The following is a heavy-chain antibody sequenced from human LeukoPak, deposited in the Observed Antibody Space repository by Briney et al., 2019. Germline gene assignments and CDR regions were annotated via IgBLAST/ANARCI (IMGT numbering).Heavy chain of an antibody. CDR1: GYSFTSYW. D-gene: IGHD5-18*01. CDR3: ARRGVDTAFWFDP. V-gene: IGHV5-51*01. CDR2: IYPGDSDT. J-gene: IGHJ5*02. Sequence: GESLKISCKGSGYSFTSYWIGWVRQMPGKGLEWMGIIYPGDSDTRYSPTFQGQVTISADKSISTAYLQWSSLKASDTAMYYCARRGVDTAFWFDPWGQGTLVTVSS.